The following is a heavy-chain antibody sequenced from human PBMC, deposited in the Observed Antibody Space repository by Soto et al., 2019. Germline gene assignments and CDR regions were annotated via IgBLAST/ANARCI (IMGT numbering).Heavy chain of an antibody. V-gene: IGHV4-39*01. CDR3: ARHEGGLETAFDP. CDR1: GGSISSSSYY. D-gene: IGHD6-25*01. Sequence: SETLSLTCTVSGGSISSSSYYWGWIRQPPGKGLEWIGSIYYSGSTYYNPSLKSRVTISVDTSKNQFSLKLSSVTAADTAVYYCARHEGGLETAFDPWGQGTLVTVSS. J-gene: IGHJ5*02. CDR2: IYYSGST.